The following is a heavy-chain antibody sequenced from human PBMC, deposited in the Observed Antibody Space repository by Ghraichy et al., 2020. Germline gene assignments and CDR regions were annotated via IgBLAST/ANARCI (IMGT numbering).Heavy chain of an antibody. Sequence: GGSLRLSCAASRFIFSNYAMSWVRQAPGKGLEWVSAISGSGHNTYYADSVEGRFTISRDNSKNTLYVQMNSLRAEDTAVYYCAKSDYDFWNGHYTWVRGPVDSWGQGTTVTVSS. D-gene: IGHD3-3*01. CDR1: RFIFSNYA. CDR3: AKSDYDFWNGHYTWVRGPVDS. J-gene: IGHJ3*02. CDR2: ISGSGHNT. V-gene: IGHV3-23*01.